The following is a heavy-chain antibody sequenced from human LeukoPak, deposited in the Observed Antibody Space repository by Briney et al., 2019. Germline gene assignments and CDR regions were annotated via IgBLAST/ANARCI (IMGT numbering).Heavy chain of an antibody. CDR3: VRDIAAAGGFDY. J-gene: IGHJ4*02. V-gene: IGHV4-39*07. Sequence: SETLSLTCTVSGGSISSDTYYWGWIRQPPGKGLEWIGSIYYSGSTNYNPSLKSRVTISVDTSKNQFSLKLSSVTAADTAVYYCVRDIAAAGGFDYWGQGTLVTVSS. CDR2: IYYSGST. D-gene: IGHD6-13*01. CDR1: GGSISSDTYY.